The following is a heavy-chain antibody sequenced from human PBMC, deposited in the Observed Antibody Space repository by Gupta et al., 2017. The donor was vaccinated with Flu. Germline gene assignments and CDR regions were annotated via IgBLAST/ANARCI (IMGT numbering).Heavy chain of an antibody. V-gene: IGHV4-61*02. Sequence: NYNPSLKSRVTISVDTSKNQFSLKLSSVTAADTAVYYCARDLYGDYYSRDYYYGMDVWGQGTTVTVSS. CDR3: ARDLYGDYYSRDYYYGMDV. J-gene: IGHJ6*02. D-gene: IGHD5-12*01.